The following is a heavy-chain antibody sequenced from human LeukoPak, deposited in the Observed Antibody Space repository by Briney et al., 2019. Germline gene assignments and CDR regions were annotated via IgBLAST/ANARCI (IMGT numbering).Heavy chain of an antibody. CDR1: GGSISSSSYH. Sequence: SETLSLTCTVSGGSISSSSYHWGSIRQPPGKGLEWIGTIYFSGSTYYNPSLKSRVTRSVDTSKNQFSLKLRSVTAADTAVYYCATGYTSNCPYNWGQGTLVAVSS. J-gene: IGHJ4*02. V-gene: IGHV4-39*01. D-gene: IGHD6-13*01. CDR2: IYFSGST. CDR3: ATGYTSNCPYN.